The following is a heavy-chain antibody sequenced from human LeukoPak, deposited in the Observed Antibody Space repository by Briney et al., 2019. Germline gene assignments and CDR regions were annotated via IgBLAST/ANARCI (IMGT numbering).Heavy chain of an antibody. J-gene: IGHJ6*03. CDR3: AKVGVSAAGIPNYYYYYMDV. V-gene: IGHV3-9*01. D-gene: IGHD2-2*02. CDR1: GFTFDDYA. CDR2: ISWNSGSI. Sequence: GGSLRLSCAAPGFTFDDYAMHWVRQAPGKGLEWVSGISWNSGSIGYADSVKGRFTISRDNAKNSLYLQMNSLRAEDTALYYCAKVGVSAAGIPNYYYYYMDVWGKGTTVTVSS.